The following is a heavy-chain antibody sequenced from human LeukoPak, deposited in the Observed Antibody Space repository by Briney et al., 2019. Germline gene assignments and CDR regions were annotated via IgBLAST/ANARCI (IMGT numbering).Heavy chain of an antibody. J-gene: IGHJ5*02. CDR3: AKDPYSTRAYNWFDP. Sequence: GGSLRLSCAASGFTFSSYVMSWVRQAPGKGLEWVSAISGSGGSTYYADSVKGRFTISRDNSKNTLYLQMNSLRAEDTAVYYCAKDPYSTRAYNWFDPWGQGTLVTVSS. CDR2: ISGSGGST. D-gene: IGHD2-21*01. V-gene: IGHV3-23*01. CDR1: GFTFSSYV.